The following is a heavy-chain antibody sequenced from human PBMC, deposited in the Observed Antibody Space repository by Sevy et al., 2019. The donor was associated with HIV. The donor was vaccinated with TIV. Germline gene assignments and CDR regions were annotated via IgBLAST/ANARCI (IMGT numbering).Heavy chain of an antibody. J-gene: IGHJ4*02. CDR1: GGSISSSSYY. CDR2: IYSSGST. Sequence: SETLSLTCTVSGGSISSSSYYWGWIRQPPGKGLEWIGSIYSSGSTYYNPSLKSRVTISVDTSKNQFSLKLSSVTAADTAVYYCARLRGGSYYRYFDYWGQRTLVTVSS. CDR3: ARLRGGSYYRYFDY. V-gene: IGHV4-39*01. D-gene: IGHD1-26*01.